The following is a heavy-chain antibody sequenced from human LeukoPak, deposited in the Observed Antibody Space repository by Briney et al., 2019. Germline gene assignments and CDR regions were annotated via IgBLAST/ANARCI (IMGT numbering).Heavy chain of an antibody. CDR2: INHSGST. J-gene: IGHJ5*02. Sequence: PSETLSLTCAVYGGSFSGYYWGWIRQPPGKGLEWIGEINHSGSTNYNPSLKSRVTISVDTSKNQFSLKLSSVTAADTAVYYCARREMATIGLWFDPWGQGTLVTVSS. CDR1: GGSFSGYY. CDR3: ARREMATIGLWFDP. V-gene: IGHV4-34*01. D-gene: IGHD5-24*01.